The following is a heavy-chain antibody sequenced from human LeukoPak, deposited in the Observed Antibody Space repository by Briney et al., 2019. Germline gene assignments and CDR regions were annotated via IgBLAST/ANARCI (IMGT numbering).Heavy chain of an antibody. V-gene: IGHV3-21*01. Sequence: GGSLRLSCAASGFTFSNAWMSWVRQAPGKGLEWVSSISSSSSYIYYADSVKGRFTISRDNAKNSLYLQMNSLRAEDTAVYYCARGVITMVRGVITADAFDIWGQGTMVTVSS. CDR1: GFTFSNAW. CDR2: ISSSSSYI. CDR3: ARGVITMVRGVITADAFDI. D-gene: IGHD3-10*01. J-gene: IGHJ3*02.